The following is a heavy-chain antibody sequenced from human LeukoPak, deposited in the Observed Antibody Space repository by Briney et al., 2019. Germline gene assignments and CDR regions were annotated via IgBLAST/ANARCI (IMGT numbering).Heavy chain of an antibody. Sequence: GGSLRLSCAASGFTFTSYSMTWVRQAPGRGLEWVARIKEDGSDIYYVDSVKGRFTISRDNAKRSLYLQMNSLRAEDTAVYYCAREWWYLDYWGQGTLVTASS. J-gene: IGHJ4*02. CDR2: IKEDGSDI. CDR1: GFTFTSYS. CDR3: AREWWYLDY. D-gene: IGHD2-15*01. V-gene: IGHV3-7*05.